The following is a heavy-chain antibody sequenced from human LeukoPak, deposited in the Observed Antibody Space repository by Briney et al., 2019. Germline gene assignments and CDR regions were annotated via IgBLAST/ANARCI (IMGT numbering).Heavy chain of an antibody. CDR3: ARGRFPNWFDP. Sequence: GESLRISCKGSGSSFTTYWIGWVRQMPGKGLEWVGIIYPGDSDTRYSPSFQGQVTISADKSISTAYLQWSSLKASDTAMYYCARGRFPNWFDPWGQGTLVTVSS. J-gene: IGHJ5*02. D-gene: IGHD3-3*01. CDR2: IYPGDSDT. V-gene: IGHV5-51*01. CDR1: GSSFTTYW.